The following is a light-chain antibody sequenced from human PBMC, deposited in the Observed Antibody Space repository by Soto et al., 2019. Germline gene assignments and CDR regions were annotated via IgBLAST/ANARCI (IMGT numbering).Light chain of an antibody. CDR1: QSISSY. CDR2: DAS. J-gene: IGKJ4*01. CDR3: QQYDNLLPLT. V-gene: IGKV1-33*01. Sequence: DIQMTQSPSSLSASVGDRVTITCRASQSISSYLNWYQQKPGKAPKLLIYDASNLETGVPSRFSGSGSGTDFTFTISSLQPEDIATYYCQQYDNLLPLTFGGGTKVEIK.